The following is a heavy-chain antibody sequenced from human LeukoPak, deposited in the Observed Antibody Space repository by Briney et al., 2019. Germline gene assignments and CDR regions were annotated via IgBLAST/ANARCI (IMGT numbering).Heavy chain of an antibody. CDR2: IIPIFGTA. CDR3: ARDRTEYSSSLRSSYDAFDI. J-gene: IGHJ3*02. CDR1: GGTFSSYA. D-gene: IGHD6-6*01. Sequence: ASVKVSCKASGGTFSSYAISWVRQATGQGLEWMGGIIPIFGTANYAQKFQGRVTITADESTSTAYMELSSLRSEDTAVYYCARDRTEYSSSLRSSYDAFDIWGQGTMVTVSS. V-gene: IGHV1-69*13.